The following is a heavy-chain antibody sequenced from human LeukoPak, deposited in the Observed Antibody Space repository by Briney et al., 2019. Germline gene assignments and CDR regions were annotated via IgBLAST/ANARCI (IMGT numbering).Heavy chain of an antibody. D-gene: IGHD7-27*01. CDR1: GGSISSSSYY. CDR2: IYYSGST. Sequence: PSETLSLTCTVSGGSISSSSYYWGWIRQPPGKGLEWIGSIYYSGSTYYNPSLKSRVTISVDTSKNQFSLKLSSVTAADTAVYYCARLILLGYMDVWGKGTTVTVSS. V-gene: IGHV4-39*01. CDR3: ARLILLGYMDV. J-gene: IGHJ6*03.